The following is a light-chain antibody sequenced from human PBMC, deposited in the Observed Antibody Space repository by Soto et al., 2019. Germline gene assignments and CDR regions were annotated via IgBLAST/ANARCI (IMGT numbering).Light chain of an antibody. CDR3: QQYDNLIT. V-gene: IGKV1-33*01. CDR2: DAS. Sequence: IQVTQSASSVSAYVGDRVTITCQASQDISNYLNWYQQKPGKAPKLLIYDASNLEAGVPSRFSGSGSGTDFTFTISSLQPEDIATYYCQQYDNLITFGQGTRLEIK. CDR1: QDISNY. J-gene: IGKJ5*01.